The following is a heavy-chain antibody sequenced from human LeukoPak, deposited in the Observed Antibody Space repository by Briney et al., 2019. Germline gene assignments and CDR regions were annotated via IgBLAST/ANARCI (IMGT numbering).Heavy chain of an antibody. CDR2: IYYSGST. J-gene: IGHJ3*02. CDR3: ARIYYYDSSGYRVDAFDI. CDR1: GGSISSYY. D-gene: IGHD3-22*01. Sequence: SETLSLTCTVSGGSISSYYWSWIRQPPGKGLEWIGYIYYSGSTNYNPSLKSRVTISVDTSKNQFSLKLSSVTAADTAVYYCARIYYYDSSGYRVDAFDIWGQGTMVTVSS. V-gene: IGHV4-59*01.